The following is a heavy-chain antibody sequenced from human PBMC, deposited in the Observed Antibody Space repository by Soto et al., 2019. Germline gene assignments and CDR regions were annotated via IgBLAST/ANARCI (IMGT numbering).Heavy chain of an antibody. CDR3: AADNFGVVILPPYGMDV. V-gene: IGHV1-58*01. D-gene: IGHD3-3*01. Sequence: GASVKVSCKASGFTFTSSAVQWVRQARGQILEWIGWIVVGSGNTNYAQKFQERVTITRDMSTSTAYMELSSLRSEDTAVYYCAADNFGVVILPPYGMDVWGQGTTVTVSS. CDR2: IVVGSGNT. CDR1: GFTFTSSA. J-gene: IGHJ6*02.